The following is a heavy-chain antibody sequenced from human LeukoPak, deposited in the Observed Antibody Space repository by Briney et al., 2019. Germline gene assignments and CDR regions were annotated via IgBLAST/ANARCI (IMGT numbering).Heavy chain of an antibody. V-gene: IGHV1-18*01. J-gene: IGHJ4*02. D-gene: IGHD2-15*01. CDR3: AKDQCSGGTCYSMAYFDY. Sequence: APLKVSCKASGYTFTNYGISWVRQAPGQGLEWMGWVSGNNAHTNYAQNFQGRVTMTTDTSTSTAYMELRSLTSDDTAVYYCAKDQCSGGTCYSMAYFDYWGQGTQVTVSS. CDR2: VSGNNAHT. CDR1: GYTFTNYG.